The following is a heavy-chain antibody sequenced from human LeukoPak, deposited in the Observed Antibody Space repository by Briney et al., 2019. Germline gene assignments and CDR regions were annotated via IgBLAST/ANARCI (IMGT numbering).Heavy chain of an antibody. J-gene: IGHJ3*02. D-gene: IGHD3-10*01. V-gene: IGHV1-2*02. CDR2: INPNSGGT. CDR1: GYTFTGYY. CDR3: ARAPTPLWSRSHAFDI. Sequence: GASVKVSCKASGYTFTGYYMHWVRQAPGQGLEWMGWINPNSGGTNYAQKLQGRVTMTTDTSTSTAYMELRSLRSDDTAVYYCARAPTPLWSRSHAFDIWGQGTMVTVSS.